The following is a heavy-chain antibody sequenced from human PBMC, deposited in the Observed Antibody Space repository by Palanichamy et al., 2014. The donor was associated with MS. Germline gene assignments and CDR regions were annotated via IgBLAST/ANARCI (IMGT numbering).Heavy chain of an antibody. Sequence: QLQLQESGPGLVKPSETLSLTCTVSGGSISSSSYYWGWIRQPPGKGLEWIGSIYYSGSTYYNPSLKSRVTISVDTSKNQFSLKLSSVTAADTAVYYCARRALRGDSSGSLFDYWGQGTLVTVSS. J-gene: IGHJ4*02. V-gene: IGHV4-39*01. CDR3: ARRALRGDSSGSLFDY. CDR1: GGSISSSSYY. D-gene: IGHD3-22*01. CDR2: IYYSGST.